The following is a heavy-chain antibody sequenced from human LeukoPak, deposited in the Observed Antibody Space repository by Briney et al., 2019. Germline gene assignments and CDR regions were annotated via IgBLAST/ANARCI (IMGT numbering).Heavy chain of an antibody. CDR3: AKITRSLPDY. CDR1: GFTFSSYW. V-gene: IGHV3-30*18. D-gene: IGHD3-10*01. Sequence: GGSLRLSCAASGFTFSSYWMHWVRQAPGKGLEWVAVISYDGSNKYYADSVKGRFTISRDNSKNTLYLQMNSLRAEDTAVYYCAKITRSLPDYWGQGTLVTVSS. J-gene: IGHJ4*02. CDR2: ISYDGSNK.